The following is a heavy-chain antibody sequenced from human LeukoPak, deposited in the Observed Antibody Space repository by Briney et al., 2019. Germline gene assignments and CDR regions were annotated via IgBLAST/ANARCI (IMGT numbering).Heavy chain of an antibody. D-gene: IGHD3-22*01. Sequence: PSETLSLTCTVSGGSISSSSYYWGWIRQPPGKGLEWIGSIYYSGSTYYNPSLKSRVTISVDTSKNQFSLKLSSVTAADTAVYYCARAIARYYYDSSGYYSWGQGTLVTVSS. V-gene: IGHV4-39*01. CDR1: GGSISSSSYY. CDR3: ARAIARYYYDSSGYYS. CDR2: IYYSGST. J-gene: IGHJ4*02.